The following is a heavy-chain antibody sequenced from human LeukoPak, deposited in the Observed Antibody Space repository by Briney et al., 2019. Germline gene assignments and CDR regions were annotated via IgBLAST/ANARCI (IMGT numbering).Heavy chain of an antibody. Sequence: PGGSLRLSCAASGFTFSSYWMHWVRQAPGKGLVWVSRINTDGSSTSYADSVKGRFTISRDNAKNTLYLQMNSLRAEDTAVYYCARGVDCSGGSCYGGYFDYWGQGTLVTVSS. D-gene: IGHD2-15*01. CDR1: GFTFSSYW. CDR2: INTDGSST. J-gene: IGHJ4*02. V-gene: IGHV3-74*01. CDR3: ARGVDCSGGSCYGGYFDY.